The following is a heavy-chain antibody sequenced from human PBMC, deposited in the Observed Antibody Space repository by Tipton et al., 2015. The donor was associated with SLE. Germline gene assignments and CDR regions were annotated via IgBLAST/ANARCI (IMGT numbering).Heavy chain of an antibody. V-gene: IGHV4-34*01. D-gene: IGHD3-10*01. CDR1: GESFSGYL. Sequence: TLSLTCAVHGESFSGYLWTWIRQSPGKGLEWIGEIDHGGNTNYRPSLESRVTISLDPSKNQFSLTLNSVTAADTAVYYCARGIRGPGDYWGQGSLVPVSS. CDR3: ARGIRGPGDY. J-gene: IGHJ4*02. CDR2: IDHGGNT.